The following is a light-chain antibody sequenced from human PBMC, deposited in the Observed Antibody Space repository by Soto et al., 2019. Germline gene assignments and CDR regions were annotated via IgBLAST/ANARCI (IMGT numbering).Light chain of an antibody. J-gene: IGLJ3*02. CDR3: SSHTKSSTWV. Sequence: QSALTQPASVSGSPGQSITISCTGTSSDIGDYNYVSWYQQHPGKAPKLIIFEVGDRPSGVSNSFSGSKSGDTDALTISGLQAEDEDDDYFSSHTKSSTWVFGAGTKRTVL. CDR2: EVG. CDR1: SSDIGDYNY. V-gene: IGLV2-14*01.